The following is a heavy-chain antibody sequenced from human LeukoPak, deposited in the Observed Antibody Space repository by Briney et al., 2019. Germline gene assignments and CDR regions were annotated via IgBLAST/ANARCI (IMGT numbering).Heavy chain of an antibody. CDR1: GYTFTSYY. D-gene: IGHD4-23*01. CDR2: INPSGGST. Sequence: ASVKVSCKASGYTFTSYYMHWVRQAPGQGLEWMGIINPSGGSTSYAQKFQGRVTMTRDTSTSTVYMELSSLRSEDTAVYYCARDGSVFDGGNNHYYYYMDVWGKGTTVTVSS. V-gene: IGHV1-46*01. J-gene: IGHJ6*03. CDR3: ARDGSVFDGGNNHYYYYMDV.